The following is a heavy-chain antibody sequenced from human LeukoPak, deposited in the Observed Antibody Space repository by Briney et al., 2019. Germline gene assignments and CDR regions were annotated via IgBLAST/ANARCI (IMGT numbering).Heavy chain of an antibody. J-gene: IGHJ6*02. V-gene: IGHV5-51*01. CDR3: ARFGYSSTYGMDV. CDR1: GYSFTTYW. CDR2: IYPGDSDT. D-gene: IGHD6-13*01. Sequence: HGESLKISCKGSGYSFTTYWIGWVRQMPGRGLEWMGIIYPGDSDTRYSPSFQGQVTISADKSISTAYLQWSSLKASDTAMYYCARFGYSSTYGMDVWGQGTTVTVSS.